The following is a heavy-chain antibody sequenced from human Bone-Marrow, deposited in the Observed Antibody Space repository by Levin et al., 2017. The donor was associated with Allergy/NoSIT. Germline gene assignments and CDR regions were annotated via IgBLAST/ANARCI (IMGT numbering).Heavy chain of an antibody. CDR1: EVTFSTYW. CDR2: IKQDGSVK. D-gene: IGHD3-10*01. CDR3: RYGSGSSPYDY. J-gene: IGHJ4*02. Sequence: LSLTCVASEVTFSTYWMTWVRQAPGKGLEWVANIKQDGSVKYYVDSVKGRFTISKDNAKNSVYLQMNSLRVEDTAVYYCRYGSGSSPYDYWGQGVLVTVSS. V-gene: IGHV3-7*01.